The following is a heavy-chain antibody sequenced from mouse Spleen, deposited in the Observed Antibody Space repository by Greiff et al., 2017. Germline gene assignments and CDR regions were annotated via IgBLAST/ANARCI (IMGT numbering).Heavy chain of an antibody. J-gene: IGHJ3*01. CDR1: GYTFTDYE. V-gene: IGHV1-15*01. CDR2: IDPETGGT. Sequence: QVQLQQSGAELVRPGASVTLSCKASGYTFTDYEMHWVKQTPVHGLEWIGAIDPETGGTAYNQKFKGKSILTADESSSTAYMELRSLTSEDSAVYHCTSYYSFAYWGQGTLVTVSA. D-gene: IGHD1-1*01. CDR3: TSYYSFAY.